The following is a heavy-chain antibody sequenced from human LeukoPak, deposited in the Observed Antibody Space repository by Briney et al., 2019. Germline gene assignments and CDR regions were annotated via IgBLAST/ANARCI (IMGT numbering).Heavy chain of an antibody. J-gene: IGHJ4*02. CDR1: GGSISSITYH. Sequence: SETLSLTCTVSGGSISSITYHWGWIRQPPGKGLEWIGSICYSGSTYYNPSLKSRVTISVDTSKNQFSLKLSSVTAADTAVYYCARHRFNYGTTYFDYWGQGTLVTVSS. CDR2: ICYSGST. V-gene: IGHV4-39*01. D-gene: IGHD1-14*01. CDR3: ARHRFNYGTTYFDY.